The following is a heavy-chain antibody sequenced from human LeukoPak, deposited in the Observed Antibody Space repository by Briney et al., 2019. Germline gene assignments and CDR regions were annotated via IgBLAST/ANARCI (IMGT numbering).Heavy chain of an antibody. D-gene: IGHD2-2*01. CDR3: AKGYCSSTSCYARFDY. CDR1: GFTFSSYA. CDR2: ISGSGGST. V-gene: IGHV3-23*01. Sequence: PGGSLRLSCAASGFTFSSYAMSWVRQAPGKGLERVSAISGSGGSTHYADSVKGRFTISRGNSKNTLYLQMNSLRAEDTAVYYCAKGYCSSTSCYARFDYWGQGTLVTVSS. J-gene: IGHJ4*02.